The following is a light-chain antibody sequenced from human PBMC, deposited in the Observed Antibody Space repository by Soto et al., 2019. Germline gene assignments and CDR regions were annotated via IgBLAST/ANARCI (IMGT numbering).Light chain of an antibody. V-gene: IGKV3-15*01. Sequence: EIVMTQSPATLSVSPGERATLSCRASQSVSSNLAWYQQKPGQAPRLLIYGASSRATGIPATFSGSGSGTEFTLTISSLQSEDFAVYYCQQYNNWPWTFGQGTKAEIK. CDR2: GAS. CDR1: QSVSSN. J-gene: IGKJ1*01. CDR3: QQYNNWPWT.